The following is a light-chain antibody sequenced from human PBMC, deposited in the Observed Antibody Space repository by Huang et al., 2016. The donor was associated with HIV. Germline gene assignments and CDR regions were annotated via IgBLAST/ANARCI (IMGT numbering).Light chain of an antibody. CDR2: GAS. J-gene: IGKJ2*01. Sequence: EIVMTQSPATLSVSPGVSATLSCRASQSVSNDLAWYQQKPGLAPTLLIYGASTSGTGIAARFSGSGSGTRVTLTISSLQSEDVAVYYCQQYNSWPPEYTFGQGTKLEIK. V-gene: IGKV3-15*01. CDR1: QSVSND. CDR3: QQYNSWPPEYT.